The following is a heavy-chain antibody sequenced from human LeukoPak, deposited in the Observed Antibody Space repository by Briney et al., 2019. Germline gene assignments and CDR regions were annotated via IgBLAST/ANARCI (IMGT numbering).Heavy chain of an antibody. V-gene: IGHV1-8*03. D-gene: IGHD3-9*01. CDR2: MNPNSGNT. CDR1: GYTFTSYA. J-gene: IGHJ4*02. CDR3: ARGRLTRYYDILTGRYYFDY. Sequence: GASVKVSCKASGYTFTSYAMNWVRQAPGQGLEWMGWMNPNSGNTGYAQKFQGRVTITRNTSISTAYMELSSLRSEDTAVYYCARGRLTRYYDILTGRYYFDYWGQGTLVTVSS.